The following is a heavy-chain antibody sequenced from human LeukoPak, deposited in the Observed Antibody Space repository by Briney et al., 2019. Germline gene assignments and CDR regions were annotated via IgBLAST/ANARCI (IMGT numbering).Heavy chain of an antibody. J-gene: IGHJ4*02. D-gene: IGHD6-13*01. CDR3: AKDHASSWYPEYYFDY. Sequence: GGSLRLSCAASGFTFSSYGMSWVRQAPGKGLEWVSAISGSGGSTYYADSVRGRFTISRDNSKNTLYLQMNSLRAEDTAGYYCAKDHASSWYPEYYFDYWGQGTLVTVSS. V-gene: IGHV3-23*01. CDR2: ISGSGGST. CDR1: GFTFSSYG.